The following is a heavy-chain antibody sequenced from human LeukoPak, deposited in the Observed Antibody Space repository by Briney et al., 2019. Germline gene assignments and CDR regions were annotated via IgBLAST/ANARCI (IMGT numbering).Heavy chain of an antibody. Sequence: SETLSLTCTVSSGSISSYYWNWIRQPPGKGLEWIGYIYYSGSTNYNPSLKSRVTISVDTSKNQFSLKLSSVTAADTAVYYCARGEQLVTWFDPWGQGTLVTVSS. J-gene: IGHJ5*02. CDR2: IYYSGST. V-gene: IGHV4-59*01. D-gene: IGHD6-6*01. CDR1: SGSISSYY. CDR3: ARGEQLVTWFDP.